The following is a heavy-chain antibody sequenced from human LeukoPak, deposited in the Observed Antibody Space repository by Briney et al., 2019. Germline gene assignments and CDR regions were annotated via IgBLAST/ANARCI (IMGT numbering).Heavy chain of an antibody. V-gene: IGHV4-59*08. CDR1: GGSISSYY. J-gene: IGHJ4*02. CDR2: IYYSGST. Sequence: PSETLSLTCTVSGGSISSYYWSWIRQPPGKGLEWIGYIYYSGSTNYNPSLKSRVTISVDASENQFSLKLSSVTAADTAVYYCARYTHCGGDCYVLDYWGQGTLVTVSS. CDR3: ARYTHCGGDCYVLDY. D-gene: IGHD2-21*02.